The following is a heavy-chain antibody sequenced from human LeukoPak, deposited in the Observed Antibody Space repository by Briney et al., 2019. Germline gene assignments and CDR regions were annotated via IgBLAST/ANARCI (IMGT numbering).Heavy chain of an antibody. D-gene: IGHD6-19*01. V-gene: IGHV5-51*01. J-gene: IGHJ3*02. Sequence: GESLKISCKGSGYSFTSYWIGWVRQTPGKGLEWVGIIYPGDSDTRYSPSFQGQVTISADKSISTAYLQWSSLKASDTAMYYCARPDSSGWYNDAFDIWGQGTMVTVSS. CDR2: IYPGDSDT. CDR1: GYSFTSYW. CDR3: ARPDSSGWYNDAFDI.